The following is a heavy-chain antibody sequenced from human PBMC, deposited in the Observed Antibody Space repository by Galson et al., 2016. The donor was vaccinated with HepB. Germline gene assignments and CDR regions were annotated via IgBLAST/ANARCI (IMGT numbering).Heavy chain of an antibody. Sequence: SLRLSCAASGYTFSSYAMSWVRQAPGKGLVWVSRINSDGGSKDYADSVTGRFTISRDNAKNTLYLQMNSLRDEDTAVYFCARGGGKPGISYGMDVWGQGTTVTVSS. CDR2: INSDGGSK. CDR3: ARGGGKPGISYGMDV. V-gene: IGHV3-74*01. D-gene: IGHD3-10*01. CDR1: GYTFSSYA. J-gene: IGHJ6*02.